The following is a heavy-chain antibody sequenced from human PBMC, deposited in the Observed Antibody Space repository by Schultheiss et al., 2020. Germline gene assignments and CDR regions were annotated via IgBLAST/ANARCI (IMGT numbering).Heavy chain of an antibody. CDR1: GGSISSYY. J-gene: IGHJ4*02. D-gene: IGHD4-23*01. CDR3: ARYGYGGNGFLFDY. V-gene: IGHV4-59*04. CDR2: IYYSGST. Sequence: SETLSLTCTVSGGSISSYYWSWIRQPPGKGLEWIGSIYYSGSTYYNPSLKSRVTISVDTSKNQFSLKLSSVTAADTAVYYCARYGYGGNGFLFDYWGQGTLVTGSA.